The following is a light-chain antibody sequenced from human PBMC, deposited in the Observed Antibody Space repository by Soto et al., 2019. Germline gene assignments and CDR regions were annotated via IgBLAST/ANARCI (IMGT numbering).Light chain of an antibody. V-gene: IGKV3D-15*01. CDR3: QQYSNWPFT. Sequence: EIVMTQSPATLSVSPGERATLSCRASQSVSSNLAGYQLKPGQAPRLLIYGASARATGIPARFSGSRSGTDFTLTITSLQSEDFAVYYCQQYSNWPFTFGQGTKVEIK. J-gene: IGKJ2*01. CDR2: GAS. CDR1: QSVSSN.